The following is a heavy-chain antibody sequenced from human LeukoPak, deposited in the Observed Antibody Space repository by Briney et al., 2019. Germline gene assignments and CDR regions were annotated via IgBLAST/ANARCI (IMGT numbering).Heavy chain of an antibody. J-gene: IGHJ4*02. CDR2: ISAYNGNT. V-gene: IGHV1-18*01. D-gene: IGHD3-22*01. CDR1: GYTFTSYG. Sequence: GASVKVSCKASGYTFTSYGISWVRQAPGQGLEWMGWISAYNGNTNYAQKLQGRVTMTTDTSTSTAYMELRSLRSDDTAVYYCARVRTNYYDSSGYLDYWGQGTLVTVSS. CDR3: ARVRTNYYDSSGYLDY.